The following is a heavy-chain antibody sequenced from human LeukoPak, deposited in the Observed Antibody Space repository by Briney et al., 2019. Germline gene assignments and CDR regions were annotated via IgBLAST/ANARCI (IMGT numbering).Heavy chain of an antibody. J-gene: IGHJ4*02. CDR3: ARKVSGSYSLAGGKLVDY. D-gene: IGHD3-10*01. CDR2: ISSNGGST. Sequence: GGSLRLSCAASGFTFSSYAMHWVRQAPGKGLEYVSAISSNGGSTYYANSVKGRFTISRDNSKNTLYLQMGSLRAEDMAVYYCARKVSGSYSLAGGKLVDYWGQGTLVTVSS. V-gene: IGHV3-64*01. CDR1: GFTFSSYA.